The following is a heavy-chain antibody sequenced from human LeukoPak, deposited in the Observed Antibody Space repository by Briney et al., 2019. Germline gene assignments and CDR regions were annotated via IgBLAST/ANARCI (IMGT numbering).Heavy chain of an antibody. CDR2: ISCSSSYI. CDR1: GFTFSSYA. J-gene: IGHJ3*02. V-gene: IGHV3-21*01. Sequence: GGSLRLSCAASGFTFSSYAMHWVRQAPGKGLEWVSSISCSSSYIYYADSVKGRFTISRDNAKNSLYLQMNSLRAEDTAVYYCASPLERGPFDIWGQGTMVTVSS. CDR3: ASPLERGPFDI. D-gene: IGHD1-1*01.